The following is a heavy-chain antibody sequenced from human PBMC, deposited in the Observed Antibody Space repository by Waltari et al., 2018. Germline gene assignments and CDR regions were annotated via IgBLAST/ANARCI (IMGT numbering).Heavy chain of an antibody. D-gene: IGHD6-19*01. J-gene: IGHJ4*02. V-gene: IGHV3-7*01. CDR1: GLTLRSFW. CDR2: IKQDGSEK. Sequence: EVQLVESGGGLVQPGGSLRLSCAASGLTLRSFWMNWVRQTPGKGLEWVAGIKQDGSEKYYADSVKGRFTISRDNAKNSLYLQMNSLRAEDTAVYYCATSGWYCFDYWGQGTLVTVSS. CDR3: ATSGWYCFDY.